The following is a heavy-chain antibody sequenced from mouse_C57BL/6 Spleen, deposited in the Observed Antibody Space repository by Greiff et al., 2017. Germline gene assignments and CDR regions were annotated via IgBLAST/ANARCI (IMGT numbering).Heavy chain of an antibody. V-gene: IGHV5-17*01. Sequence: EVQLQESGGGLVKPGGSLKLSCAASGFTFSDYGMHWVRQAPEKGLEWVAYISSGSSTIYYADTVKGRFTISRDNAKNTLFLQMTSLRSEDTAMYYCARRFITTVDWYFDVWGTGTTVTVSS. J-gene: IGHJ1*03. CDR2: ISSGSSTI. D-gene: IGHD1-2*01. CDR3: ARRFITTVDWYFDV. CDR1: GFTFSDYG.